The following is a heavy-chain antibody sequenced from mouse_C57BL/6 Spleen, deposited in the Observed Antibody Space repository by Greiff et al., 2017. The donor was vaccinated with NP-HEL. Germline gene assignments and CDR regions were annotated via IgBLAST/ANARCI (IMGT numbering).Heavy chain of an antibody. D-gene: IGHD1-1*02. CDR3: ARPGTWGGYYFDY. V-gene: IGHV5-6*01. CDR2: ISSGGSYT. CDR1: GFTFSSYG. J-gene: IGHJ2*01. Sequence: EVQRVESGGDLVKPGGSLKLSCAASGFTFSSYGMSWVRQTPDKRLEWVATISSGGSYTYYPDSVKGRFTISRDNAKNTLYLQMSSLKSEDTAMYFCARPGTWGGYYFDYWGQGTTLTVSS.